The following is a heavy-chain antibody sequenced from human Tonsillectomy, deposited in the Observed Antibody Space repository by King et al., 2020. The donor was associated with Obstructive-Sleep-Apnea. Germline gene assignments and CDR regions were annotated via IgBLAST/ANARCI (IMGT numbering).Heavy chain of an antibody. D-gene: IGHD1-7*01. CDR2: ISTSSSYT. CDR3: ARLASSRITGTTWYFDL. J-gene: IGHJ2*01. V-gene: IGHV3-11*06. CDR1: GFTFSDYY. Sequence: VQLVESGGGLVKPGGSLRLSCAASGFTFSDYYMSWIRQAPGKGLEWVSYISTSSSYTNYADSVKGRFTISRDNAKNSLYLQMNSLRAEDAAVYYCARLASSRITGTTWYFDLWGRGTLVTVSS.